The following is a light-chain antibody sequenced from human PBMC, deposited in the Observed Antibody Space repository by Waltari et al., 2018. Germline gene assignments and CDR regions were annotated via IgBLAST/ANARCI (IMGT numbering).Light chain of an antibody. CDR1: QSLGHSDGKTD. Sequence: DVVMTQSPLSLPVTLGQPATISCRSSQSLGHSDGKTDLNWFQQRPGQSPRRLIYKVFNRDSGVPDRFSGSGSGTDFTLTISRVEAEDVGTYYCMQATQWPLTFGQGTKVEIK. J-gene: IGKJ1*01. V-gene: IGKV2-30*02. CDR3: MQATQWPLT. CDR2: KVF.